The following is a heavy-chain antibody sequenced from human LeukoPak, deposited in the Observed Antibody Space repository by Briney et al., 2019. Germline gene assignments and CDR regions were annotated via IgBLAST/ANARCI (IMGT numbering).Heavy chain of an antibody. D-gene: IGHD6-13*01. CDR2: INPGDSDT. CDR3: ARRSSTTWSFDY. Sequence: GESLKISCKGSGYSFTTYWIGWVRQMPGKGLEYMGIINPGDSDTRYSPSFQGQVTISVDKSISTAYLQWSSLKASDTAMYYCARRSSTTWSFDYWGQGTLVTVSS. J-gene: IGHJ4*02. CDR1: GYSFTTYW. V-gene: IGHV5-51*01.